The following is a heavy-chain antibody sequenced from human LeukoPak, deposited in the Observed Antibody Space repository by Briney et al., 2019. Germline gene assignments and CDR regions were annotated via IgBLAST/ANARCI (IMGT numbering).Heavy chain of an antibody. D-gene: IGHD3-10*01. CDR3: AKDQGPGSNNYNYYGMDV. V-gene: IGHV3-30*18. CDR2: ILYDGSNK. J-gene: IGHJ6*02. Sequence: GGSLRLSCAASGFTFSNAYMSWVRQGPGKGLEWVAVILYDGSNKYYGDSVKGRFTISRDNSKNTLYLQMNSLRAEDTAVYYCAKDQGPGSNNYNYYGMDVWGQGTTVTVSS. CDR1: GFTFSNAY.